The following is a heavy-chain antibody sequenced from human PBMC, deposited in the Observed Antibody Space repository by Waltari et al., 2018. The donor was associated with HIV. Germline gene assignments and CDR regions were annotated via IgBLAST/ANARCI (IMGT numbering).Heavy chain of an antibody. Sequence: QVQLVESGGGVVQPWRSLRLSCAASGFTFRSYGMHWVRQASGKGLEWVAVISYDGSNKYYADSVKGRFTISRDNSKNTLYLQMNSLRAEDTAVYYCAKDTDLTGFFYYYGLDVWGQGTTVTVSS. CDR1: GFTFRSYG. CDR3: AKDTDLTGFFYYYGLDV. V-gene: IGHV3-30*18. D-gene: IGHD3-9*01. CDR2: ISYDGSNK. J-gene: IGHJ6*02.